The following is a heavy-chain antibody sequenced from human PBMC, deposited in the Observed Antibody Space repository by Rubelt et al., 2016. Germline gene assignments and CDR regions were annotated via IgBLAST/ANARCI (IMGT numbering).Heavy chain of an antibody. J-gene: IGHJ4*02. D-gene: IGHD6-13*01. V-gene: IGHV1-18*01. CDR1: GYTFSNYG. Sequence: SGAEVKKPGASVKVSCKASGYTFSNYGVTWVRQAPGQGLEWMGWVSAYNGNTNYVQKLQGRLTMTTDTSKNTAYMELRSLRSDDTAVYYCARDPLPYSSSWYGSDYWGQGTLVTVSS. CDR3: ARDPLPYSSSWYGSDY. CDR2: VSAYNGNT.